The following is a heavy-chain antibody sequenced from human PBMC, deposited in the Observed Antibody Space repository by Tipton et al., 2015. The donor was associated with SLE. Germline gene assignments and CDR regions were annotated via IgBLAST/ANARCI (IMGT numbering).Heavy chain of an antibody. D-gene: IGHD1-7*01. V-gene: IGHV3-15*01. CDR2: IKSKTDGGTT. CDR1: GFTFSYAW. J-gene: IGHJ4*02. Sequence: SLRLSCAASGFTFSYAWMTWVRQAPGKGLEWVGHIKSKTDGGTTHYAGTVKGRFTISRDDSKNTLYLQMNSLKTEDTALYYCTTDRTGATEDWGPGPLVTVSS. CDR3: TTDRTGATED.